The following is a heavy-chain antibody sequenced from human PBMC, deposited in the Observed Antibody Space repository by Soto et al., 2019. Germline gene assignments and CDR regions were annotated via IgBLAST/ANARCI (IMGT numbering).Heavy chain of an antibody. J-gene: IGHJ4*02. CDR2: ITGSGGTT. Sequence: DVQLLESGGGLVQPGGSLRLSCVASGFTFSSYAMNWVRQAPGKGLEWVSTITGSGGTTYYADSMKGRFTIPRDNSKSTLYLQMNSLRGEDTAIYYCAKPNLYCSSTSCYDSWGQGTLVTVSS. V-gene: IGHV3-23*01. D-gene: IGHD2-2*01. CDR3: AKPNLYCSSTSCYDS. CDR1: GFTFSSYA.